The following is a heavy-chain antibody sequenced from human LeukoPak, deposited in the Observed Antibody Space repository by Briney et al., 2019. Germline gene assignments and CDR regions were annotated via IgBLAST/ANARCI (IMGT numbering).Heavy chain of an antibody. J-gene: IGHJ4*02. D-gene: IGHD1-26*01. Sequence: SETLSLTCTVSGGSISSYYWSWIRQPPGKGLEWIGYMYYSGSTNYNPSLKSRVTISVDTSKNQFSLKLSSVTAADTAVYYCASLYSGSYDTGSFDYFNYWGQRTLVTVSS. CDR1: GGSISSYY. V-gene: IGHV4-59*01. CDR3: ASLYSGSYDTGSFDYFNY. CDR2: MYYSGST.